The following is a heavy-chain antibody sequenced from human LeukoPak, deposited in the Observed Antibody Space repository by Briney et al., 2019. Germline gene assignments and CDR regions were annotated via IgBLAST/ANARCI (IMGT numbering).Heavy chain of an antibody. Sequence: SETLSLTCTVAGGSISNFYCSWVRHPPGKGLEWIGYIYYSGSNNYNPSIKRRITISVDPSKNQSSLKLSSVTAADTAVYYCARYGFYHFDYWGQGTLVTVSS. D-gene: IGHD2-8*01. CDR3: ARYGFYHFDY. CDR1: GGSISNFY. CDR2: IYYSGSN. V-gene: IGHV4-59*01. J-gene: IGHJ4*02.